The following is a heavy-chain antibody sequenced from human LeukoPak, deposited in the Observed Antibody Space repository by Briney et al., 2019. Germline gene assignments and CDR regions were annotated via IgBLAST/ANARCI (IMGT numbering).Heavy chain of an antibody. D-gene: IGHD6-19*01. CDR3: ARGGSSGWFDAFDI. V-gene: IGHV3-48*01. Sequence: GGSLRLSCAASGFTFRTYNMNWVRQAPGKGLEWVSYISSSSSTIYYADSVKGRFTISRDNAKNSLYLQMNSLRAEDTAVYYCARGGSSGWFDAFDIWGQGTMVTVSS. J-gene: IGHJ3*02. CDR2: ISSSSSTI. CDR1: GFTFRTYN.